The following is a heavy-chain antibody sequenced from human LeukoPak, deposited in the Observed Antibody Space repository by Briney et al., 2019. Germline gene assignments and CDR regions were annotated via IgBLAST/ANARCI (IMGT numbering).Heavy chain of an antibody. CDR1: GFTFSSYA. J-gene: IGHJ4*02. D-gene: IGHD5-18*01. V-gene: IGHV3-23*01. CDR2: ISGSGGST. Sequence: PGGSLRLSCAASGFTFSSYAMSWVRQAPGRGLEWVSAISGSGGSTYYADSVKGRCTISRDNSKNTLYLQMNSLRAEDTAVYYCALNWGYSYGSDYWGQGTLVTVSS. CDR3: ALNWGYSYGSDY.